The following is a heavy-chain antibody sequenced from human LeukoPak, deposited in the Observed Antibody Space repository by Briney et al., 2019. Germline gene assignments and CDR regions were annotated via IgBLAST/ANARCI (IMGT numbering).Heavy chain of an antibody. D-gene: IGHD5-18*01. Sequence: SETLSLTCTVSGGSISSYYWSWIRQPPGKGLEWIGYIYYSGSANYNPSLKSRVTISVDTSKNQFSLKLSSVTAADTAVYYCASGVDTAMVDYWGQGTLVTVSS. J-gene: IGHJ4*02. CDR2: IYYSGSA. CDR1: GGSISSYY. V-gene: IGHV4-59*01. CDR3: ASGVDTAMVDY.